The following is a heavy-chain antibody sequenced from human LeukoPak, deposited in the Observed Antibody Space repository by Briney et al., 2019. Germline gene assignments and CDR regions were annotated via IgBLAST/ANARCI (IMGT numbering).Heavy chain of an antibody. D-gene: IGHD1-26*01. CDR1: GDTRYY. CDR2: LNPSGGSP. CDR3: ASGFYVWEVYR. J-gene: IGHJ5*02. V-gene: IGHV1-46*01. Sequence: GASVKVSYTASGDTRYYMHWVRQAPGQGLEWMGVLNPSGGSPTYPQKFQGRVTVARDTSTSTDYMEPSSLTSEDTAVYYCASGFYVWEVYRWGQGTLVTVSS.